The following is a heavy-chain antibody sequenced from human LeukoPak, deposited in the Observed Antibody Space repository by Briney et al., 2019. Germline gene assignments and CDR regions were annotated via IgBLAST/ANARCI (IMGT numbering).Heavy chain of an antibody. CDR1: GGSVSGYY. J-gene: IGHJ3*02. CDR3: ARRYSSGSSNAFDI. Sequence: SQTLSLTCGVYGGSVSGYYWSWIRQPPGKGLEWIGEITHRGSTKYNPSLKSRVTISIDTSKNQFSLKLSSVTAAATAVYYCARRYSSGSSNAFDIWGQGTMVTVSS. V-gene: IGHV4-34*01. CDR2: ITHRGST. D-gene: IGHD6-19*01.